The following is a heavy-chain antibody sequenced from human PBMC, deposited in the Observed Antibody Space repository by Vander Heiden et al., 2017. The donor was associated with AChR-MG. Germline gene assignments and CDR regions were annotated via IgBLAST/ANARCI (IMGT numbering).Heavy chain of an antibody. D-gene: IGHD4-17*01. V-gene: IGHV3-30-3*01. CDR1: GFTFRSYA. CDR3: ARNQRLKNKDYGDYPLFDY. Sequence: QVQLVESGGGVVQPGRSLRLSCAASGFTFRSYAMHWVRQAPGKGLEWVAVISYDGSNKYYADSVKGRRTISRDNPKNTLYLQMNSLRAEDTAVYYCARNQRLKNKDYGDYPLFDYWGQGTLVTVSS. J-gene: IGHJ4*02. CDR2: ISYDGSNK.